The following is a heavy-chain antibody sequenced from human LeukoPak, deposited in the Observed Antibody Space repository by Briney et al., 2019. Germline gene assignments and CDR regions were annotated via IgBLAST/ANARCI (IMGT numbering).Heavy chain of an antibody. Sequence: SVKVSCKASGGTFSSYAISWVRQAPGQGLEWMGRIIPILGIANYAQKFQGRVTITADKSTSTAYMELSSLRSEDTAVYYCASLPGLWFGELYDAFDIWGQGTMVTVSS. D-gene: IGHD3-10*01. J-gene: IGHJ3*02. V-gene: IGHV1-69*04. CDR3: ASLPGLWFGELYDAFDI. CDR2: IIPILGIA. CDR1: GGTFSSYA.